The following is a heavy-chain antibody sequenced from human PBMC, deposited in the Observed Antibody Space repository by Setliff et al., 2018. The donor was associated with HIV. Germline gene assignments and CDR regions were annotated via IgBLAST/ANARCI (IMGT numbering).Heavy chain of an antibody. D-gene: IGHD1-7*01. Sequence: SETLSLTCTVSGGSVSAYFWNWIRQPPGKGLEWIGYIYYSGRTNYNPSLESRVPISVDTSKNQFSLRLSSVTAADTAVYYCARGHTWNYYGGDYFDYWGQGSLVTVSS. CDR1: GGSVSAYF. CDR2: IYYSGRT. CDR3: ARGHTWNYYGGDYFDY. J-gene: IGHJ4*02. V-gene: IGHV4-59*02.